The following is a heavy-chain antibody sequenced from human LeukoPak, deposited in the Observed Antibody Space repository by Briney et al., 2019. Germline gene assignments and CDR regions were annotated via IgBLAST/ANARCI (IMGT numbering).Heavy chain of an antibody. V-gene: IGHV5-51*01. Sequence: GESLKISCQGSGYSFTNFWIAWVRQMPVEGLEWMGIIYPGDSETRYNPSFQGQATISADKSISTAFLQWSSLKASDSAMYYCASLRSYSDAFDLWGQGTMVTVSS. CDR3: ASLRSYSDAFDL. CDR2: IYPGDSET. D-gene: IGHD2-21*01. CDR1: GYSFTNFW. J-gene: IGHJ3*01.